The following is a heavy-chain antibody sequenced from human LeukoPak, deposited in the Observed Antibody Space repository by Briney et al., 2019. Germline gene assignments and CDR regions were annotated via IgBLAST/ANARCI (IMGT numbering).Heavy chain of an antibody. V-gene: IGHV3-23*01. J-gene: IGHJ3*02. CDR1: GFTFSSYA. Sequence: GGSLSLSCAASGFTFSSYAMSWVRQAPGKGLEWVSAVSASGRSTNYVDSVKGRFTISRDNSKNTMYVQMNSLRAEDTAVYYCATRTPRSYDILTGYYAPDAFDIWGQGTMVTVSS. CDR2: VSASGRST. CDR3: ATRTPRSYDILTGYYAPDAFDI. D-gene: IGHD3-9*01.